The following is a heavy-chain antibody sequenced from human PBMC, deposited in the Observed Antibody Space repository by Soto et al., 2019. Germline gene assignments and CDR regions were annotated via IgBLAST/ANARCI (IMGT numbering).Heavy chain of an antibody. V-gene: IGHV3-48*03. D-gene: IGHD6-13*01. CDR2: ISSSGSTI. Sequence: EVQLVESGGGLVQPGGSLRLSCAASGFTFSSYEMNWVRQAPGKGLEWVSYISSSGSTIYYADSVKGRFTISRDNAKNSLYLQMNSLRAEDTAVYYCARDGSGSSWYPEYFQHWGQGTLVTVSS. CDR3: ARDGSGSSWYPEYFQH. J-gene: IGHJ1*01. CDR1: GFTFSSYE.